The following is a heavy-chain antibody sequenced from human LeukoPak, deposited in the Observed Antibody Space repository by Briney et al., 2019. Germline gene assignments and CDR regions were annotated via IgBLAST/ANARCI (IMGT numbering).Heavy chain of an antibody. V-gene: IGHV4-39*01. Sequence: SETLSLTCTVSGGSISSSSYYWGWIRQPPGKGLEWIGSIYYSGSTYYNPSLKSRVTISVDTSKNQFSLKLSSVTAADTAVYYCARLLVATGQNYWGQGTLVTVSS. J-gene: IGHJ4*02. CDR3: ARLLVATGQNY. D-gene: IGHD3-9*01. CDR2: IYYSGST. CDR1: GGSISSSSYY.